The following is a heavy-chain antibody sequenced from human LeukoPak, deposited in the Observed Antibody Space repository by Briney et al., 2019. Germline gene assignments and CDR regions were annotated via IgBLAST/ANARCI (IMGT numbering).Heavy chain of an antibody. J-gene: IGHJ2*01. D-gene: IGHD2-2*01. CDR1: GASVNSDGYY. V-gene: IGHV4-31*03. CDR3: ARDTRYCSRITCPGWYFDL. Sequence: SETLSLTCTVSGASVNSDGYYWSWIRHHPGKGLEWIGYIYYRGSTSYSPSLEGRASISFDTSNNQFSLKLTSVTAADTAVYFCARDTRYCSRITCPGWYFDLWGRGTPVTVSS. CDR2: IYYRGST.